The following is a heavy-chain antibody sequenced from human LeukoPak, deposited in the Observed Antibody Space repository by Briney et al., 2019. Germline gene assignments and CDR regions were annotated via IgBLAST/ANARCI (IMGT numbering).Heavy chain of an antibody. CDR1: GFTFSDYY. J-gene: IGHJ6*04. CDR3: ARDNGGPYGSGSYQYYGMDV. D-gene: IGHD3-10*01. CDR2: ISSSSSYT. Sequence: GGSLRLSCAASGFTFSDYYMSWIRQAPGKGLEWVSYISSSSSYTNCADSVKGRFTISRDNAKNSLYLQMNSLRAEDTAVYYCARDNGGPYGSGSYQYYGMDVWGKGTTVTVSA. V-gene: IGHV3-11*06.